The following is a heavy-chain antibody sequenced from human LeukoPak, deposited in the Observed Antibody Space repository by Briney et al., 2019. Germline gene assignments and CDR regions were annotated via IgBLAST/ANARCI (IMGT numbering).Heavy chain of an antibody. V-gene: IGHV1-2*02. CDR2: IHPNSGGT. CDR3: AREYYGSGTYYKDY. J-gene: IGHJ4*02. D-gene: IGHD3-10*01. CDR1: GYTFTAYY. Sequence: ASVKVSCKASGYTFTAYYLHWVRQAPGQGLEWMGWIHPNSGGTNYAQNFQGRVSMTTDTSISTVYMELSRLRSDDTAVYYCAREYYGSGTYYKDYLGQGTLVTVSS.